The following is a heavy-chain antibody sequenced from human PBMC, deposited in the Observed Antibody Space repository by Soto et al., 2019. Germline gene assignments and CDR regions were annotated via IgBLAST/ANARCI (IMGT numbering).Heavy chain of an antibody. Sequence: ASVKVSCKASGYTFTGYYMHWARQAPGQGLEWMGWINPNSGGTNYAQKFQGRVTMTRDTSISTAYMELSRLRSDDTAVYYCAREIRYSYGPYYFDYWGQGTLVTVSS. D-gene: IGHD5-18*01. J-gene: IGHJ4*02. CDR2: INPNSGGT. CDR3: AREIRYSYGPYYFDY. CDR1: GYTFTGYY. V-gene: IGHV1-2*02.